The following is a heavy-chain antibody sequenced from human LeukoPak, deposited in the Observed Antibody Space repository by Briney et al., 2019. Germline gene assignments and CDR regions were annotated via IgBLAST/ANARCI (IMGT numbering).Heavy chain of an antibody. J-gene: IGHJ5*02. D-gene: IGHD5-12*01. CDR3: ARDGRRGYSGSEPINWFDP. CDR2: IYYSGST. CDR1: GGSVSSGSYY. V-gene: IGHV4-61*01. Sequence: SETLSLTCTVSGGSVSSGSYYWSWIRQPPGKGLEWIGYIYYSGSTNYNPSLKRRATISVDTYKNQFSLKLSSVTAADTAVYYCARDGRRGYSGSEPINWFDPWGQGTLVTVSS.